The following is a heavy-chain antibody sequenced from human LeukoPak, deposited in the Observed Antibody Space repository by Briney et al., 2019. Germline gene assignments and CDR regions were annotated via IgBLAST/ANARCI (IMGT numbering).Heavy chain of an antibody. D-gene: IGHD6-13*01. V-gene: IGHV3-23*01. CDR3: AKDWLAAANYNWFDP. J-gene: IGHJ5*02. CDR2: ISGSGGST. CDR1: GFTFNNYA. Sequence: PPGGSLRLSCAASGFTFNNYAMSWVRQAPGKGLEWVSAISGSGGSTYYADSVKGRFTISRDNSKNTLYLQMNSLRAEDTAVYYCAKDWLAAANYNWFDPWGQGTLVTVSS.